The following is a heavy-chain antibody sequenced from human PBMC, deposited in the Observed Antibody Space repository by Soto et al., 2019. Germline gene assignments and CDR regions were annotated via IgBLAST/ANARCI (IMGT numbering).Heavy chain of an antibody. D-gene: IGHD3-9*01. Sequence: QVQLVQSGAEVKKPGASVKVSCKASGYTFTSYGISWVRQAPGQGLEWRGWISAYNGNTNYEQKLPXXXTXXTATTTSTAYMARRSLGSDDTGVYYCARALTPTDYWGQGTLVTVSS. V-gene: IGHV1-18*01. CDR1: GYTFTSYG. J-gene: IGHJ4*02. CDR2: ISAYNGNT. CDR3: ARALTPTDY.